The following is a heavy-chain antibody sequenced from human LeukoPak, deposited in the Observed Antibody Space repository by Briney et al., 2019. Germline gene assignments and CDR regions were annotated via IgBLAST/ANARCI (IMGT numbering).Heavy chain of an antibody. J-gene: IGHJ4*02. V-gene: IGHV3-53*01. CDR3: ASANCGGDCSYDY. CDR2: IYSGGST. D-gene: IGHD2-21*02. Sequence: GGSLRLSCVASGFTVSSNYMSWVRQAPGKGLEWVSVIYSGGSTYYADSVKGRFTISRDNSKNTLYLQINSLRAEDTAVYYCASANCGGDCSYDYWGQGTLVTVSS. CDR1: GFTVSSNY.